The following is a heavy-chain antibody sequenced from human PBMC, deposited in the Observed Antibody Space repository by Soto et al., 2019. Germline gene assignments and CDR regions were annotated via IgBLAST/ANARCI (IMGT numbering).Heavy chain of an antibody. Sequence: ASVKVSCKASGYTFTSYGISWVRQAPGQGLEWMGWISAYNGNTNYAQKLQGRVTMTTDTSTSTAYMELRSLRSDDTAVYYCARDRGSPRAHWYFDLWGRGTLVTVSS. CDR2: ISAYNGNT. V-gene: IGHV1-18*01. CDR1: GYTFTSYG. D-gene: IGHD1-26*01. CDR3: ARDRGSPRAHWYFDL. J-gene: IGHJ2*01.